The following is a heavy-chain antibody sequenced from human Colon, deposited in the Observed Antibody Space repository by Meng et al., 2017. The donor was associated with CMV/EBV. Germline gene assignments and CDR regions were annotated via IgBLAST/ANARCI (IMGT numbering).Heavy chain of an antibody. CDR1: GFNFSDYA. Sequence: GGSLRLSCTASGFNFSDYAMSWVRQAPGKGLEWVSAISGNGYSTYYADSVKGRFTVSKDDAQNSLYLQMNSLRAEDSAVYYCARVEGSVTSPLDYWGQGTLVTVSS. J-gene: IGHJ4*02. D-gene: IGHD4-17*01. V-gene: IGHV3-23*01. CDR2: ISGNGYST. CDR3: ARVEGSVTSPLDY.